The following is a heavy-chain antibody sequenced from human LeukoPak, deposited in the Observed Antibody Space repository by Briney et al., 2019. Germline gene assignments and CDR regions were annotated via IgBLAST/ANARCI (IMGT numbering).Heavy chain of an antibody. V-gene: IGHV5-51*01. J-gene: IGHJ4*02. CDR3: ARSLGYCSGGSCHGHFDY. D-gene: IGHD2-15*01. CDR1: GYSFTNYW. CDR2: IYPGDSDT. Sequence: GESLKISCKSSGYSFTNYWIGWVRQMPGKGLEWMGIIYPGDSDTRNSPSFQGQVTISADKSISTAYLQWSSLKASDTAMYYCARSLGYCSGGSCHGHFDYWGQGSLVTVSS.